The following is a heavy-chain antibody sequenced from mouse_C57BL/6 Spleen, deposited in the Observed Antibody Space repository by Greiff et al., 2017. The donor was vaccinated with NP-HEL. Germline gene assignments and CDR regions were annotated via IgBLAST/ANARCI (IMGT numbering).Heavy chain of an antibody. CDR3: ARDLGDDY. J-gene: IGHJ2*01. Sequence: EVKLMESGGGLVKPGGSLKLSCAASGFTFSSYAMSWVRQTPEKRLEWVATISDGGSYTYYPDNVKGRLTISRDNAKNNLYLQMSHLKSEDTAMYYCARDLGDDYWGQGTTLTVSS. CDR2: ISDGGSYT. D-gene: IGHD3-3*01. V-gene: IGHV5-4*01. CDR1: GFTFSSYA.